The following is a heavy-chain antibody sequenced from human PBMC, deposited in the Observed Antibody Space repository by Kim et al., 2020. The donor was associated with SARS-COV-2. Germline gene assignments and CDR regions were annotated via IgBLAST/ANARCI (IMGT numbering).Heavy chain of an antibody. J-gene: IGHJ3*02. Sequence: TYYPGSVKRRFTISRENAKNSLYLQMNSLRAGDTAVYYCARVLLGAFDIWGQGTMVTVSS. CDR2: T. V-gene: IGHV3-13*01. D-gene: IGHD3-10*01. CDR3: ARVLLGAFDI.